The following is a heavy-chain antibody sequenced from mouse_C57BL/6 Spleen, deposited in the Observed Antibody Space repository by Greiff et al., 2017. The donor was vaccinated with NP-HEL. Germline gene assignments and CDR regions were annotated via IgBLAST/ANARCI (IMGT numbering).Heavy chain of an antibody. J-gene: IGHJ2*01. CDR3: ARAPYGYFDY. Sequence: DVKLVESGGGLVKPGGSLKLSCAASGFTFSSYAMSWVRQTPEKRLEWVATISDGGSYTYYPDNVKGRVTIAIDNAKNNLYLQMSHLKSEDADMYYCARAPYGYFDYWGQGTTLTVSS. CDR1: GFTFSSYA. CDR2: ISDGGSYT. V-gene: IGHV5-4*03. D-gene: IGHD1-1*02.